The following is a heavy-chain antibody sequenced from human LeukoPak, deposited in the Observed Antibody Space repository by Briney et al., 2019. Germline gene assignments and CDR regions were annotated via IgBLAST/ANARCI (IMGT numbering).Heavy chain of an antibody. CDR2: ISSTAATI. V-gene: IGHV3-11*01. CDR1: GFTFSDYY. Sequence: GGSLRLSCAASGFTFSDYYMSWIRQAPGKGLEWVSYISSTAATIYYADSVKGRFTISRDNAKNSLYLQTNSLRAGDTAVYYCTRMGSGSDFRYWGQGTLVTVSS. D-gene: IGHD6-19*01. J-gene: IGHJ4*02. CDR3: TRMGSGSDFRY.